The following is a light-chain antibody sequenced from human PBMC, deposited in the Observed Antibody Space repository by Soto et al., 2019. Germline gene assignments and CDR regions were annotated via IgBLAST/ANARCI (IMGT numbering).Light chain of an antibody. CDR2: EVS. V-gene: IGLV2-8*01. J-gene: IGLJ2*01. Sequence: QSVLTQPPSASGSPGQSVTISCTGTSSDVGGYNYVSWYQQHPGKAPKLMIYEVSKRPSGVPDRFSGSKSGNTDSLTVSGLQAEDEADYYCSSYAGSNKLVFGGGTKLTVL. CDR1: SSDVGGYNY. CDR3: SSYAGSNKLV.